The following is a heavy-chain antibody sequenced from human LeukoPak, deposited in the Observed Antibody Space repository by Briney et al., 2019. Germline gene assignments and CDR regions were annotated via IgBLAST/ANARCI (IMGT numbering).Heavy chain of an antibody. CDR3: ARPYPCSSTTCNDAFHI. V-gene: IGHV4-34*01. J-gene: IGHJ3*02. CDR2: INHRGNT. Sequence: GSLRLSCAASGFTFSTSWMSWVRQSPGKGLEWIGEINHRGNTNYNPSLKSRVTISVDTSKNQFSLKLSSVTAADTAVYYCARPYPCSSTTCNDAFHIWGQGTMVTVSS. D-gene: IGHD2-2*01. CDR1: GFTFSTSW.